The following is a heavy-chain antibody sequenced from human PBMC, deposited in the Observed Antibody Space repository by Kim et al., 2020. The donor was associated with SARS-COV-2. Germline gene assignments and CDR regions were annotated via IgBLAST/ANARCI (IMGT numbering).Heavy chain of an antibody. CDR1: GGSISSSNW. D-gene: IGHD3-22*01. CDR3: AREPGMGEYYYDSSGLPEGAFDI. J-gene: IGHJ3*02. V-gene: IGHV4-4*02. CDR2: IYHSGST. Sequence: SETLSLTCAVSGGSISSSNWWSWVRQPPGKGLEWIGEIYHSGSTNYNPSLKSRVTISVDKSKNQFSLKLSSVTAADTAVYYCAREPGMGEYYYDSSGLPEGAFDIWGQGTMVTVSS.